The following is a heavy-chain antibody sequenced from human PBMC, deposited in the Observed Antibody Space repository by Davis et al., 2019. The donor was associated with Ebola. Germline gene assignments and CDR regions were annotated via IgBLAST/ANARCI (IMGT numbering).Heavy chain of an antibody. J-gene: IGHJ5*02. V-gene: IGHV1-69*06. CDR2: IIPKIDSP. Sequence: AASVKVFCKASGGIFSTSTVSWVRQAPGQGLEWIGGIIPKIDSPNCAQRFQGRLTITADKSTNTVYMELNNLQSDDTAVFYCVRDPRSWGQGTQVTVSS. CDR1: GGIFSTST. CDR3: VRDPRS.